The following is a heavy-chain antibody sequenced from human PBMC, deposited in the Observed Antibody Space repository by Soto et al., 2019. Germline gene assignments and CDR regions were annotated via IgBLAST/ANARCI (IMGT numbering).Heavy chain of an antibody. D-gene: IGHD6-19*01. J-gene: IGHJ4*02. V-gene: IGHV3-48*01. CDR2: ISSSSSTI. CDR1: GFTFSSYS. Sequence: GGSLRLSCAASGFTFSSYSINWVRQAPGKGLEWVSYISSSSSTICSADSVKGRFTISRDNAKNSLYLQMNSLRAEDTAVYYCARDVRGSGWYYFDYWGQGTLVTVSS. CDR3: ARDVRGSGWYYFDY.